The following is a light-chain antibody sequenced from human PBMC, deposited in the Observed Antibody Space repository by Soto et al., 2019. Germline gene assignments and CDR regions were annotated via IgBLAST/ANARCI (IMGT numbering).Light chain of an antibody. CDR3: QQYCSSPYT. Sequence: EIVSTQSPGTLSLSPGERATLSCRASQSVSSNYLAWYQQKPGQAPRLLIYGASSRATGIPDRFSGSGSGTDFTLTISRLEPEDFAVFYCQQYCSSPYTFGQGTKLEIK. J-gene: IGKJ2*01. V-gene: IGKV3-20*01. CDR2: GAS. CDR1: QSVSSNY.